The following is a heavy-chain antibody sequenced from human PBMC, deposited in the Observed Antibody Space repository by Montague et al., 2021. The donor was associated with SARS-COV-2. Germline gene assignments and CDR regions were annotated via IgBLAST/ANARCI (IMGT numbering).Heavy chain of an antibody. CDR2: INPVGSA. CDR3: TRGAPGY. V-gene: IGHV4-34*01. J-gene: IGHJ4*02. CDR1: SASSGACN. Sequence: SETLSLTCPVPSASSGACNSRANRQSPRLKPGYICKINPVGSAKYKPSLKSRVTISVDTAKNQFSLKLTSVNVADTAVYYCTRGAPGYWGQGTLVTVSS.